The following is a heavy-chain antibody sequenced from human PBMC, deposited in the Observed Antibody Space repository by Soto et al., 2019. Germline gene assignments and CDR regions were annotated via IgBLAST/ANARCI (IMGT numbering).Heavy chain of an antibody. Sequence: ASVKVSCKASGYTFTSYYMHWVRQAPGQGLEWMGIINPSGGSTSYAQKFQGRVTMTRDTSTSTVYMELSRLRSEDTAVYYCARNKYYDFWSGYSNPHYYYGMDVWGQGTTVTVSS. V-gene: IGHV1-46*01. CDR3: ARNKYYDFWSGYSNPHYYYGMDV. J-gene: IGHJ6*02. CDR2: INPSGGST. D-gene: IGHD3-3*01. CDR1: GYTFTSYY.